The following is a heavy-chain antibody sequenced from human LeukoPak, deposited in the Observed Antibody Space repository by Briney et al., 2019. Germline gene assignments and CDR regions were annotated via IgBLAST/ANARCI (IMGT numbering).Heavy chain of an antibody. D-gene: IGHD2-15*01. CDR1: GFTFSSYA. Sequence: GGSLRLSCAASGFTFSSYAMSWVRQAPGKGLEWVSAISGSGGSTYYADSVKGRFTISRDNSKNTLYLQMNSLRAEDTAVYYCAKDRCSGGSCYYFDYWGQGTLVTVSS. J-gene: IGHJ4*02. CDR3: AKDRCSGGSCYYFDY. V-gene: IGHV3-23*01. CDR2: ISGSGGST.